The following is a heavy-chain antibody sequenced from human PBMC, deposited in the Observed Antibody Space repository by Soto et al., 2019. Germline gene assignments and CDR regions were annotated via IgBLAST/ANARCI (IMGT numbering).Heavy chain of an antibody. CDR2: IKSKLDGETI. V-gene: IGHV3-15*07. CDR3: TPLALKYNSDWYEFSD. J-gene: IGHJ4*02. D-gene: IGHD6-19*01. CDR1: GFAFRNVW. Sequence: EGQLVESGGGLVKPGGSLTLSCAASGFAFRNVWMHWVRQAPGQGLEWVGRIKSKLDGETIDYAAPVKGRFTSSRDDSKNMLYLQMNSLKTEDTGVYYCTPLALKYNSDWYEFSDWGQGTLVTVSS.